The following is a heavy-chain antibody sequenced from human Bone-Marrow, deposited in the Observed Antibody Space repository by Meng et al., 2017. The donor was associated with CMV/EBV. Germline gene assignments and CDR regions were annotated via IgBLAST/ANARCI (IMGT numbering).Heavy chain of an antibody. J-gene: IGHJ3*02. CDR2: VGGCDGDT. CDR3: ARDRECLDRLDVFDI. Sequence: ASVKVSCKASGYTFSRYGVSWVRQAPGQGLEWLGWVGGCDGDTNYALEFRGRVTMTTDTATNTGYKEVKSVRSDDTAVYYCARDRECLDRLDVFDIWGQGTMVTVSS. V-gene: IGHV1-18*01. D-gene: IGHD3-9*01. CDR1: GYTFSRYG.